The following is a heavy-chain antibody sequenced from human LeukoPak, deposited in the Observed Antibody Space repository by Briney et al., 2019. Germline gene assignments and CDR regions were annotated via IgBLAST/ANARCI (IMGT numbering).Heavy chain of an antibody. CDR2: INPNSGGT. CDR1: GYSFTAYY. Sequence: ASVKVSCKASGYSFTAYYMHWVRQAPGQGLEWMGWINPNSGGTNYAQKFQGRVTMTRNTSISTAYMELSSLRSEDTAVYYCAREFYGSGSSNSDYWGQGTLVTVSS. CDR3: AREFYGSGSSNSDY. D-gene: IGHD3-10*01. V-gene: IGHV1-2*02. J-gene: IGHJ4*02.